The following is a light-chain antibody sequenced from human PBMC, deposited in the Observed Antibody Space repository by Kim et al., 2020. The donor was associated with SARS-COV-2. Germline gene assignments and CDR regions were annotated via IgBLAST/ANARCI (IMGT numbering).Light chain of an antibody. CDR1: QSILYSSNSKNS. J-gene: IGKJ4*01. V-gene: IGKV4-1*01. CDR3: QQHYSSPLT. Sequence: DIVMTQSPDSLAVSLGERATINCKSSQSILYSSNSKNSLAWYQQKPGQPPKLLIYWATSRESGVPDRFSGSGSGTDFTLTISSLQAEDVAIYYCQQHYSSPLTFGGGTKVDIK. CDR2: WAT.